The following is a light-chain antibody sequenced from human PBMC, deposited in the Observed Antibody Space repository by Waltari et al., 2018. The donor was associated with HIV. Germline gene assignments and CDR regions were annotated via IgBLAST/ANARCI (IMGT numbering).Light chain of an antibody. CDR2: EVS. CDR1: QSLLHSDGKTY. J-gene: IGKJ2*01. CDR3: MQTIQPPYT. Sequence: DVVMTQTPFSLSVIPGQPASISCKSSQSLLHSDGKTYLYWYLQKSGQPPQLLIYEVSNRFSGVPARFSDSGSGADFTLKISRVELEDVGVYYCMQTIQPPYTFGQGTNLEIK. V-gene: IGKV2D-29*01.